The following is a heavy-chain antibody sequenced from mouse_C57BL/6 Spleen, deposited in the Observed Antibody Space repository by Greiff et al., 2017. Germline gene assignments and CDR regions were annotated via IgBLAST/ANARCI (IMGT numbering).Heavy chain of an antibody. Sequence: QVQLQQPGAELVKPGASVKMSCKASCYTFTSYWITWVKQRPGQGLEWIGDIYPGSGSTNYNEEFKSKATLTVDTSSSTAYMQLSSLTSEDSAVYYCARSRLPFDYWGQGTTLTVSS. CDR1: CYTFTSYW. CDR2: IYPGSGST. V-gene: IGHV1-55*01. D-gene: IGHD3-2*02. J-gene: IGHJ2*01. CDR3: ARSRLPFDY.